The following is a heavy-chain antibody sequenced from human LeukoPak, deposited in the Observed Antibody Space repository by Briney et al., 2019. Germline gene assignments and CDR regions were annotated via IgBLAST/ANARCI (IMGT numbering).Heavy chain of an antibody. CDR2: INHSGST. CDR3: ARGVVVVVAATHSSDYGMDV. D-gene: IGHD2-15*01. J-gene: IGHJ6*02. CDR1: GGSFSGYY. V-gene: IGHV4-34*01. Sequence: PSETLSLTCAVYGGSFSGYYWSWIRQPPGKGLEWIGEINHSGSTNYNPSLKSRVTISLDTSKNQFSLKLSSVTAADTAVYYCARGVVVVVAATHSSDYGMDVWGQGTTVTVSS.